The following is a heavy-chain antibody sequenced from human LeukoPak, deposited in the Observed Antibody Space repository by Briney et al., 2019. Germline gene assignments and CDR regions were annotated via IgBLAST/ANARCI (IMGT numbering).Heavy chain of an antibody. J-gene: IGHJ5*02. CDR3: ARWWGFDP. CDR1: GYSISSGYY. D-gene: IGHD2-15*01. CDR2: IYHSGRT. V-gene: IGHV4-38-2*02. Sequence: SETLSLTCTVSGYSISSGYYWGWIRQPPGKGLEWIGSIYHSGRTFYNPSLKSRVTISVDTSKNQFSLKLTSVTAADTAVYYCARWWGFDPWGQGTLVTVSS.